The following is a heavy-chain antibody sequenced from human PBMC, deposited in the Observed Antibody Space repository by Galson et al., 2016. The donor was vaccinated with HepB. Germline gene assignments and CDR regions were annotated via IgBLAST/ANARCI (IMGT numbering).Heavy chain of an antibody. CDR1: GFPFSSHA. V-gene: IGHV3-23*01. CDR3: AKDRYGDYPDYADS. CDR2: ISSNGGTT. J-gene: IGHJ4*02. D-gene: IGHD4-17*01. Sequence: SLRLSCAASGFPFSSHAMSWVRQAPGQGLEWVSGISSNGGTTLNADCAKGRFTVSRDDSKNTLYLQMDSLRVEDTAVYYCAKDRYGDYPDYADSWGQGTLVTV.